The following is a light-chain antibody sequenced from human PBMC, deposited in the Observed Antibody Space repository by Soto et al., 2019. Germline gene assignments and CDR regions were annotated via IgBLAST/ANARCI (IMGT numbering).Light chain of an antibody. J-gene: IGKJ1*01. CDR1: QGISNY. Sequence: DIQMTQSPCSLSASVGDRVTITCRASQGISNYLAWYQQKPGKVPKLLIYAASTLQSGVPSRFSGSGSGTDFTLTISSLQPEDVATYYCQKYNSAPQWTFGQGTKVDIK. CDR2: AAS. V-gene: IGKV1-27*01. CDR3: QKYNSAPQWT.